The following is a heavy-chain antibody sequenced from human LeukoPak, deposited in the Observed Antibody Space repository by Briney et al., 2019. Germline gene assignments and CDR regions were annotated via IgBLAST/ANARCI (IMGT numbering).Heavy chain of an antibody. Sequence: GSSVTVSCKASGGTFSRYTISWVRQAPGQGLEWMGRIIPILGIANYAQKFQGRVTITADKSTSTAYMELSSLRSEDTAVYYCARARGIAARPWWYWGQGTLVTVSS. CDR3: ARARGIAARPWWY. CDR1: GGTFSRYT. D-gene: IGHD6-6*01. J-gene: IGHJ4*02. V-gene: IGHV1-69*02. CDR2: IIPILGIA.